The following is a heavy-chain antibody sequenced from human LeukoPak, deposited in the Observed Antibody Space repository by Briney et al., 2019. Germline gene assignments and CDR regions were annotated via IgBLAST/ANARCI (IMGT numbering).Heavy chain of an antibody. Sequence: ASVKVSCKASGYTFTNYAIHWVRQAPGQGLEWMGWINTKTGNPTYAQGFTGRFVFSLDTSVSTAYLQISSLKAEDTAVYYCAKGPGIVGAGGAFDIWGQGTMVTVSS. J-gene: IGHJ3*02. CDR3: AKGPGIVGAGGAFDI. V-gene: IGHV7-4-1*02. CDR1: GYTFTNYA. D-gene: IGHD1-26*01. CDR2: INTKTGNP.